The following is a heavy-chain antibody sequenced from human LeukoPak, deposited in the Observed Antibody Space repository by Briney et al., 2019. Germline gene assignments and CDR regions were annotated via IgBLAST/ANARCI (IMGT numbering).Heavy chain of an antibody. V-gene: IGHV4-59*01. CDR1: GGSISSYY. Sequence: PSETLSLTCTVSGGSISSYYWSWIRQPPGKGLEWIEYIYYSGSTNYNPSLKSRVTISVDTSKNQFSLKLSSVTAADTAVYYCARGSNDYGAYYYYMDVWGKGTTVTISS. D-gene: IGHD4-17*01. CDR3: ARGSNDYGAYYYYMDV. J-gene: IGHJ6*03. CDR2: IYYSGST.